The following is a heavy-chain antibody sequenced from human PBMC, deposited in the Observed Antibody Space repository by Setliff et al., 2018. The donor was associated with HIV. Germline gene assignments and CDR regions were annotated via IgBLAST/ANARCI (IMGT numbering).Heavy chain of an antibody. CDR2: IYTSGLT. D-gene: IGHD3-10*01. V-gene: IGHV4-61*02. Sequence: SETLSLTCTVSGGSINSGGYYWVWIRQPALKGLEWIGRIYTSGLTNYNPSLKSRVTISVDTSKNQVSLKLISVTASDTAVYYCARARYIVIRGDAGMDVWGPGTTVTAP. CDR3: ARARYIVIRGDAGMDV. J-gene: IGHJ6*02. CDR1: GGSINSGGYY.